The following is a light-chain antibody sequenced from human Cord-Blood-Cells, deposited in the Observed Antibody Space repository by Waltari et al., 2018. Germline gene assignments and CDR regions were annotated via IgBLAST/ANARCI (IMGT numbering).Light chain of an antibody. CDR2: WAS. V-gene: IGKV4-1*01. CDR1: QSVLYSSNNKNY. Sequence: DIVMTQSPDSLAVSLGERDTINCKSSQSVLYSSNNKNYLAWYQQKPGQPPKLLIYWASTRESGVPDRFSGSGSGTDFTLTISSLQAEDVAVYYCQQYYSMYTFGQGTKLEIK. J-gene: IGKJ2*01. CDR3: QQYYSMYT.